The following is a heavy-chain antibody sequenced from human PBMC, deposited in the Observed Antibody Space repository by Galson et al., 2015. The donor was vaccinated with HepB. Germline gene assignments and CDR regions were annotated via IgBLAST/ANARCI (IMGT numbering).Heavy chain of an antibody. CDR3: AREAPVVAFDY. J-gene: IGHJ4*02. CDR2: IWYDGSNK. V-gene: IGHV3-33*01. Sequence: SLRLSCAASGFTFSSYGMHCVRQAPGKGLEWVAVIWYDGSNKYYADSVKGRYTISRDNSKNTLYLQMNSLRAEDTAVYYCAREAPVVAFDYWGQGTLVTVSS. D-gene: IGHD5-12*01. CDR1: GFTFSSYG.